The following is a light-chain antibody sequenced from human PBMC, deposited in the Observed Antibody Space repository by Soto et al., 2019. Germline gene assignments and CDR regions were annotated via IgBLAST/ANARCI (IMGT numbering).Light chain of an antibody. CDR3: QQTDSFPIT. V-gene: IGKV3-15*01. Sequence: IVVSMSRATLSGYQFESASVSCRASQSVSSNLAWYQQKPGQAPRILIYGASTRATGIPARFSGSGSGTEFTLTISSLQSEDFGTYYSQQTDSFPITFGPGTILEIK. CDR1: QSVSSN. J-gene: IGKJ5*01. CDR2: GAS.